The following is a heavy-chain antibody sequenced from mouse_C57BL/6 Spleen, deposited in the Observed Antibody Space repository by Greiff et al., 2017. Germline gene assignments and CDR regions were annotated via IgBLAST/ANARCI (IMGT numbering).Heavy chain of an antibody. Sequence: QVQLQQPGAELVMPGASVKLSCKASGYTFTSYWMHWVKQRPGQGLEWIGEIDPSDSYTTYNQKFKGKSTLTVDKSSSPAYMQLSSLTSEDSAVYYCARGGRPYYAMDYWGQGTSVTVSS. CDR1: GYTFTSYW. CDR2: IDPSDSYT. CDR3: ARGGRPYYAMDY. V-gene: IGHV1-69*01. J-gene: IGHJ4*01.